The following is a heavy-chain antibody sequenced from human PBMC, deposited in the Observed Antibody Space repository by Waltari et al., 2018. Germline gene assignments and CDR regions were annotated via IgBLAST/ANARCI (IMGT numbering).Heavy chain of an antibody. J-gene: IGHJ4*02. V-gene: IGHV3-48*03. CDR1: GLTSSSCE. D-gene: IGHD2-8*02. CDR3: ARDRAPGGKSLYFDY. Sequence: EVQLMESGGGLVQPGWSLSRPCAASGLTSSSCELNWVRQDPGKGLEWLSYIRSNGGAIYYADSVKCRFTISRDDAKNLLYLQMNSLRPEDTAVYYCARDRAPGGKSLYFDYWGQGTLVTVSS. CDR2: IRSNGGAI.